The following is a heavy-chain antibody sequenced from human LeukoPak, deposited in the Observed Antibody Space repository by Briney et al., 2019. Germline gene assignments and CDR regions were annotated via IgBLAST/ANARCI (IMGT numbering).Heavy chain of an antibody. D-gene: IGHD2-15*01. CDR3: AKCSAGNCDIDY. CDR2: IWFDGSQT. V-gene: IGHV3-30*02. Sequence: GGSLRLSCAASGFSFSSYGMHWVRQAPGKGLEWLTFIWFDGSQTYYADSVKGRFTISRDNSKNTLYLQMNSLRTEDTAMYYCAKCSAGNCDIDYWGQGTLVTVSS. CDR1: GFSFSSYG. J-gene: IGHJ4*02.